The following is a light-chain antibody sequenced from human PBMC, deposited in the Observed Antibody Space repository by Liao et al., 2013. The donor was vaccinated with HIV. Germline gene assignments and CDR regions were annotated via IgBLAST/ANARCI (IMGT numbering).Light chain of an antibody. Sequence: SYELTQPPSVSVSPGQTASITCSGDNLGDKYASWYQHKAGQSPVMVIYQDVQRPSGIPERFSGFNSGNTATLTISGTQATDEADYYCQAWHNGGVFGGGTKLTVL. CDR1: NLGDKY. CDR3: QAWHNGGV. J-gene: IGLJ3*02. CDR2: QDV. V-gene: IGLV3-1*01.